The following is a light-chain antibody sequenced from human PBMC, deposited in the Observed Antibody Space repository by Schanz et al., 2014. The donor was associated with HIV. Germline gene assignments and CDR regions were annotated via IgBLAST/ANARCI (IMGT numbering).Light chain of an antibody. CDR1: NLGSKS. V-gene: IGLV3-21*04. CDR3: QVWDSSVDVV. J-gene: IGLJ2*01. Sequence: SYELTQPPSVSVAPGKTATITCGANNLGSKSVHWYRQKPGQAPVLVIYYDTDRPSGIPERLSGYNSGHTATLTISSVEAGDEADYYCQVWDSSVDVVFGGGTKLTVL. CDR2: YDT.